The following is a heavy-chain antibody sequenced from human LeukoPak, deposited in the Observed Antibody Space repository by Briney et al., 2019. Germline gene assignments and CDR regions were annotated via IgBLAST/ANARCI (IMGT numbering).Heavy chain of an antibody. D-gene: IGHD6-13*01. J-gene: IGHJ6*03. CDR3: ARGGRYMSASWYRSVYYYMDV. CDR1: GGSFSGYY. CDR2: INHSGST. V-gene: IGHV4-34*01. Sequence: PSETLSLTCGVYGGSFSGYYWNWIRQSPGKGLEWIGEINHSGSTNYNPSLKSRVTISLDASKSQLSLKLSSVTAADTAVYYCARGGRYMSASWYRSVYYYMDVWGKGTTVTVSS.